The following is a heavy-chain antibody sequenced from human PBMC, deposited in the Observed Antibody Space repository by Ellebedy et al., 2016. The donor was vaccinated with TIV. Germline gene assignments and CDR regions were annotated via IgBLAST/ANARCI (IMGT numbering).Heavy chain of an antibody. Sequence: GGSLRLXCAASGFTFSSYWMNWVRQAPGKGLVWVSRINSDGSDTNYADSVKGRFTISRDNAENKLYLQMSGLRAEDTAVYYCARGVSYYHDSSGYGTVWGQGTTVTVSS. D-gene: IGHD3-22*01. CDR1: GFTFSSYW. J-gene: IGHJ6*02. V-gene: IGHV3-74*01. CDR2: INSDGSDT. CDR3: ARGVSYYHDSSGYGTV.